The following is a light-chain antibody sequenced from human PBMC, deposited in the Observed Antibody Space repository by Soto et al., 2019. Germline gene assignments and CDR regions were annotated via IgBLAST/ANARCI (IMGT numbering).Light chain of an antibody. J-gene: IGKJ2*01. Sequence: DIQMTQSPSSLSASVGGRVTITCRASQGISSSLNWYQQKPGKAPNLLIYAASILQGGVPSRFSGSGSGTDFTLTISSLQLEDFAVYYCQQSYNTPYTIGQGTTLEIK. CDR2: AAS. CDR1: QGISSS. CDR3: QQSYNTPYT. V-gene: IGKV1-39*01.